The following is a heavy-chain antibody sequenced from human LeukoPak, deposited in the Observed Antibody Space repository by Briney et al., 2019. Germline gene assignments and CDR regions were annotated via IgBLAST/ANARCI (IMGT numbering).Heavy chain of an antibody. CDR3: ARNYGSGADAFDI. CDR2: ISFDGSNQ. J-gene: IGHJ3*02. Sequence: GRSLRLSCAASGFTFSGFPMHWVRQAPGEGLVWVAVISFDGSNQYYADSVRGRFTISRDNSKSTLYLQMNSLRAEDTAVYYCARNYGSGADAFDIWGQGTMVTVSS. CDR1: GFTFSGFP. D-gene: IGHD3-10*01. V-gene: IGHV3-30-3*01.